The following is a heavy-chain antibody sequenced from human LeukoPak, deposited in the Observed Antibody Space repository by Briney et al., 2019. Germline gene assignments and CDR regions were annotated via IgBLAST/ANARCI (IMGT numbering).Heavy chain of an antibody. CDR2: ISSSSSYT. Sequence: LSLTCTVSGGSISSGGYYWSWIRQHPGKGLEWVSYISSSSSYTNYADSVKGRFTISRDNAKNSLYLQMNSLRAEDTAVYYCARGGSRLRFLEWAQKYYFDYWGQGTLVTVSS. CDR3: ARGGSRLRFLEWAQKYYFDY. CDR1: GGSISSGGYY. D-gene: IGHD3-3*01. V-gene: IGHV3-11*06. J-gene: IGHJ4*02.